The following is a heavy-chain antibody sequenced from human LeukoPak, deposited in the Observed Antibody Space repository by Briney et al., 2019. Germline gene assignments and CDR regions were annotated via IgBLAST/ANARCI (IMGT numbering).Heavy chain of an antibody. Sequence: GGSLRLSCAASGFTFSRYAMSGGRQAPGKGVEGVSAISGSGGRTYYADSVKGRFTISRDNSKKTLYLQMNSLRAEDTAVYYCAKVRAMVRGVPYFDYWGQGTLVTVSS. CDR2: ISGSGGRT. V-gene: IGHV3-23*01. CDR1: GFTFSRYA. J-gene: IGHJ4*02. CDR3: AKVRAMVRGVPYFDY. D-gene: IGHD3-10*01.